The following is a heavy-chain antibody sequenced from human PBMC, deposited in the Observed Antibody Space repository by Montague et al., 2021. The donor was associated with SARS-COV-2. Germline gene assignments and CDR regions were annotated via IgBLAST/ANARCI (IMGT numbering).Heavy chain of an antibody. CDR3: ARAQTTSFIDNCVNCFDY. J-gene: IGHJ4*02. Sequence: SETLSLTCTVSGGSISSYYWTWIRQSPGKGLEWIGHIYYTGSTKNNPSLKSRVTTSLDTSKTQFSLKLKSVTAADTAVYYCARAQTTSFIDNCVNCFDYWGPGALGTVSS. D-gene: IGHD1-1*01. V-gene: IGHV4-59*08. CDR1: GGSISSYY. CDR2: IYYTGST.